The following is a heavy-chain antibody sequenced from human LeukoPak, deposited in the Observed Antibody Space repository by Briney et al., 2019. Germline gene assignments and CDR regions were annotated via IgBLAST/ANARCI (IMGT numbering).Heavy chain of an antibody. CDR2: IYDSGST. CDR1: GGSVSSGSYY. Sequence: SETLSLTCTVSGGSVSSGSYYWSWIRQPPGKGLEWIGYIYDSGSTNYNPSLKSRVTISVDTSKNQFSLKLSSVTAADTAVYYCARDWDGSGSYTAAWGQGTLVTVSS. V-gene: IGHV4-61*01. J-gene: IGHJ5*02. D-gene: IGHD3-10*01. CDR3: ARDWDGSGSYTAA.